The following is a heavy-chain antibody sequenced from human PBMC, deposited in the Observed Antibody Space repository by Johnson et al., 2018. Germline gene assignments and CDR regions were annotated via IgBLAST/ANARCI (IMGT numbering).Heavy chain of an antibody. Sequence: VQLVESGGGVVQPGRSLRLSCEVSGFTFSNYGMHWVRQAPGKGLEWVAVISYDGSNKYYADSVKGRFTISRDNSKKTLYLHMNSLRAEDPAVYYCAKSGSCCTGHGGGPMTGEDAFDIWGQGTMVTVSS. J-gene: IGHJ3*02. CDR1: GFTFSNYG. CDR2: ISYDGSNK. D-gene: IGHD2-15*01. V-gene: IGHV3-30*18. CDR3: AKSGSCCTGHGGGPMTGEDAFDI.